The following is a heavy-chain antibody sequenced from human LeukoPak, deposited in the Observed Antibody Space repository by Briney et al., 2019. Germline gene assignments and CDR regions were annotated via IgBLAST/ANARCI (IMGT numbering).Heavy chain of an antibody. J-gene: IGHJ4*02. CDR2: IYRDGTT. CDR1: GFTFSNYA. D-gene: IGHD6-13*01. V-gene: IGHV3-53*01. CDR3: ARAYSSSWYFGY. Sequence: PGGSLRLSCAASGFTFSNYAMNWVRQAAGKGLEWVSVIYRDGTTYYADSVKGRFTISRDNSKNTLYLQMNSLRAEDTAVYYCARAYSSSWYFGYWGQGTLVTVSS.